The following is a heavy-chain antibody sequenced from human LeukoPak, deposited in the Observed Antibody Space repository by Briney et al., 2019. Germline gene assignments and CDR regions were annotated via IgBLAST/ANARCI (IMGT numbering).Heavy chain of an antibody. V-gene: IGHV3-30*02. CDR2: IGRDATTK. CDR3: AKDGEWTFDI. D-gene: IGHD3-3*01. Sequence: GGSLRLSCAASGFTFNSYAMSWVRQAPGEGLEWVAFIGRDATTKYYADSVKGRFTISGDSSYNTAYLQMNSLRAEDTAIYYCAKDGEWTFDIWGQGTMVTVSS. CDR1: GFTFNSYA. J-gene: IGHJ3*02.